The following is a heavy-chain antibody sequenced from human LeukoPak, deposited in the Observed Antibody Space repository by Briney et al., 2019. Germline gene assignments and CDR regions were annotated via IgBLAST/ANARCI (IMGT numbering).Heavy chain of an antibody. CDR2: ISANNGNT. V-gene: IGHV1-18*01. Sequence: ASVKVSCKASGYTFTSYDINWVRQATGQGLEWMGWISANNGNTNYAQKLQGRVTMTTDTSTSTAYMELRSLISDDTAVYYCARDRAYYYGSGRPFDYWGQGTLVTVSS. J-gene: IGHJ4*02. CDR1: GYTFTSYD. CDR3: ARDRAYYYGSGRPFDY. D-gene: IGHD3-10*01.